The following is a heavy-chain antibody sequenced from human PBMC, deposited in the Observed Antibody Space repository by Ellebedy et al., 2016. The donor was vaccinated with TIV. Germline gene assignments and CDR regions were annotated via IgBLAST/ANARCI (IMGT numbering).Heavy chain of an antibody. CDR3: ARVGRGNYFDGGPTDY. D-gene: IGHD2/OR15-2a*01. Sequence: GESLKISCAASGFTFSSYGMHWVRQAPGKGLGWVAVISYDGSNKYYADPVKGRFTISRDNSKNTLYLQMNSLRAEDTAVYYCARVGRGNYFDGGPTDYWGQGTLVTVSS. CDR1: GFTFSSYG. CDR2: ISYDGSNK. V-gene: IGHV3-30*03. J-gene: IGHJ4*02.